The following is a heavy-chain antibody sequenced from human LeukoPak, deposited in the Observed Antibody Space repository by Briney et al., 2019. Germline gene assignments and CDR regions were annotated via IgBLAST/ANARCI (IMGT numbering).Heavy chain of an antibody. CDR2: VSYFGTT. V-gene: IGHV4-39*01. Sequence: PSETLSLTCTVSGDSISNTAYWWGWIRQSPGKGLEWSVSVSYFGTTSSSPSLKSRVTMSIDTSKKQFSLQLSSVTAADTAVYYCTRLPLDYSVDYWGQGALVSVSS. J-gene: IGHJ4*02. CDR3: TRLPLDYSVDY. CDR1: GDSISNTAYW. D-gene: IGHD4-11*01.